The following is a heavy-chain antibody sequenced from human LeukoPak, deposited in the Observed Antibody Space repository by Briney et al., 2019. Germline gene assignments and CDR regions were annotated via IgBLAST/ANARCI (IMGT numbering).Heavy chain of an antibody. J-gene: IGHJ4*02. CDR1: GFTFSTYG. D-gene: IGHD4-11*01. CDR3: ASDAWMTTVTYFDY. CDR2: MWFDGSDR. Sequence: QPGRSLRLSCAAPGFTFSTYGMHWVRQAPGKGLEWVAVMWFDGSDRCYAESVKRRFNISRDNSKNTLYLQMNSLRDKDTAVYYCASDAWMTTVTYFDYWGQGTLVTVSS. V-gene: IGHV3-33*01.